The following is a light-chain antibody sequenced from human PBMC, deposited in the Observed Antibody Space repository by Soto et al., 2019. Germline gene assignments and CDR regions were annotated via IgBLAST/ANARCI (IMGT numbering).Light chain of an antibody. CDR3: QQYGSSGT. V-gene: IGKV3-20*01. CDR1: QSVSSY. Sequence: EIVLTQSPATLSLSPGERATLSCRASQSVSSYLAWYQHKPGQAPRLLIYDVSNRATGIPDRFSGSGSGTDFPLTIRRLEPEDFAVYYCQQYGSSGTFGQGPKV. J-gene: IGKJ1*01. CDR2: DVS.